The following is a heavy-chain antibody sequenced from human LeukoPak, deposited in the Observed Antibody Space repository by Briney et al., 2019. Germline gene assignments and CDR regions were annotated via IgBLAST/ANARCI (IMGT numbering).Heavy chain of an antibody. V-gene: IGHV4-39*01. CDR2: MYYDGSS. Sequence: PSETLSLTCTVSGGSINSGTFYWGWTRQPPGKGLEWIGSMYYDGSSYYNPSLKSRVTTSVDTSKNQFSLKLTSVTAADTAVYFCARRSDSGSDDGEDYFDYWGQGTLVTVSS. CDR1: GGSINSGTFY. J-gene: IGHJ4*02. D-gene: IGHD1-26*01. CDR3: ARRSDSGSDDGEDYFDY.